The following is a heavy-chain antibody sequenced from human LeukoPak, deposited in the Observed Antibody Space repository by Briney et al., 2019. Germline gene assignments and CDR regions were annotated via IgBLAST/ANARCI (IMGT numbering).Heavy chain of an antibody. J-gene: IGHJ6*02. CDR2: ISSSSSYI. CDR1: GFTFSSYS. CDR3: ASINLGYYYYGMDV. Sequence: MTGGSLRLSCAASGFTFSSYSMNWVRQAPGKGLEWVSSISSSSSYIYYADSVKGRFTISRDNAKNSLYLQMNSLRAEDTAVYYCASINLGYYYYGMDVWGQGTTVTVSS. V-gene: IGHV3-21*01.